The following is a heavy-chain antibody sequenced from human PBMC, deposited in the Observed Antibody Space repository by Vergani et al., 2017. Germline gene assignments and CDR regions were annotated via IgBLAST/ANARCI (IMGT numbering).Heavy chain of an antibody. V-gene: IGHV3-30*18. CDR3: VKDHPVFDE. CDR2: IQKDGIDK. Sequence: QVHMVESGGGVVQPGRSLRLSCVVSGFTSSYYGMPWVRQAPGKGLEWVAFIQKDGIDKFYADSVRGRFTISRDISKNTLYLEMNSLSAEDTALYHCVKDHPVFDEWGRGTLVSVS. J-gene: IGHJ4*02. CDR1: GFTSSYYG.